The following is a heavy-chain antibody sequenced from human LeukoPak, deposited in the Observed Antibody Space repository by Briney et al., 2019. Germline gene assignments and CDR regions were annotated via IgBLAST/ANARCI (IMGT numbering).Heavy chain of an antibody. J-gene: IGHJ4*02. CDR1: GFTFRSYN. V-gene: IGHV3-21*01. Sequence: TGGSLRLSCAASGFTFRSYNMNWVRQAPGKRPEWVSSISSSSSYIYYADSVKGRFTISRDNSKNSLYLQMNSLRAEDTALYYCARGASRADYWGQGTLVTAPS. CDR2: ISSSSSYI. CDR3: ARGASRADY.